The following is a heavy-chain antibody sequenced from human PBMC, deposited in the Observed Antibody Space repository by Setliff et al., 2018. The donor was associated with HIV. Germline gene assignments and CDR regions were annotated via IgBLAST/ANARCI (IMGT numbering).Heavy chain of an antibody. CDR3: ARGRGVIKEKPFDE. CDR2: IYYSGST. V-gene: IGHV4-59*11. CDR1: GGSISSHY. J-gene: IGHJ4*02. Sequence: LSLTCTVSGGSISSHYWSWIRQPPLKGLEWIGYIYYSGSTNYNPSLKSRVTISMDTSKNQFSLRLTSVTAADTAVYYCARGRGVIKEKPFDEWGQGTLVTVSS. D-gene: IGHD3-10*01.